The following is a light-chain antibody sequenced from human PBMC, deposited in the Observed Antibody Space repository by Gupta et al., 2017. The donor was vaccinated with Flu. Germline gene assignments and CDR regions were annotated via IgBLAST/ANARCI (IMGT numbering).Light chain of an antibody. CDR3: RRYEGGITGV. V-gene: IGLV7-43*01. Sequence: VTITCAGSSGEVRSDYYASWYQQKPGKAPRPMIYSTTNRHSGASKRFSGSMSGNKAALTLSGVQADDEADYYCRRYEGGITGVFGSGTKLTVL. CDR2: STT. CDR1: SGEVRSDYY. J-gene: IGLJ3*02.